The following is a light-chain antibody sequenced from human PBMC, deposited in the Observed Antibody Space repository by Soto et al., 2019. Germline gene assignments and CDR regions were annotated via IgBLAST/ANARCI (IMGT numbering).Light chain of an antibody. CDR2: GAS. CDR1: STY. V-gene: IGKV3-15*01. J-gene: IGKJ1*01. CDR3: QQYNNWPPWT. Sequence: STYLSWFQQKPGQAPRLLIYGASNRATGIPARFSGSGSGTEFTLTISSLQSEDFAVYYCQQYNNWPPWTFGQGTKVDIK.